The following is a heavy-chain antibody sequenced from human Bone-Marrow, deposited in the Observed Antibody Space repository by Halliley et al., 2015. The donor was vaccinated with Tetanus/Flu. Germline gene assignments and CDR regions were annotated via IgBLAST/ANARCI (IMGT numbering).Heavy chain of an antibody. D-gene: IGHD3-16*01. CDR3: ARDRGSYLGGFYYYGLDV. CDR2: YYGGTT. V-gene: IGHV4-31*02. Sequence: YYGGTTSSTPPLKVRVDISVDTSKNGFSLKLTSVTAADTAVYYCARDRGSYLGGFYYYGLDVWGQGTTVPVSS. J-gene: IGHJ6*02.